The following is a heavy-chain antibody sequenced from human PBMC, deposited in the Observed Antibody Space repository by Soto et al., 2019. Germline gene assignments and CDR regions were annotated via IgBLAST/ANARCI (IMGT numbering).Heavy chain of an antibody. CDR2: ISAYNGNT. Sequence: ASVKVSCKASDYTFTSYGISWVRQAPGQGLVWMGWISAYNGNTNYAQKLQGRVTMTTDTSTSTAYMELRSLRSDDTAVYYCARTAILRYFDWLSYDAFDIWGQGTMVTVSS. CDR1: DYTFTSYG. J-gene: IGHJ3*02. CDR3: ARTAILRYFDWLSYDAFDI. D-gene: IGHD3-9*01. V-gene: IGHV1-18*01.